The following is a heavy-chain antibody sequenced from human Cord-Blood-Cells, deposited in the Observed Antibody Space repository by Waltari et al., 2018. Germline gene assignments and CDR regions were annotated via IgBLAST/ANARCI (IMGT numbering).Heavy chain of an antibody. J-gene: IGHJ5*02. CDR1: GYTFTGYY. D-gene: IGHD6-6*01. CDR2: INPNSGGT. Sequence: QVQLVQSGAEVKKPGASVKVSCKASGYTFTGYYMHWVRQAPGQGLEWMGWINPNSGGTNYAQKFQGRVTMTRDTSISTAYMELSRLRSDDTAVYYCARRCIKSVVQQLVWFDPWGQGTLVTVSS. V-gene: IGHV1-2*02. CDR3: ARRCIKSVVQQLVWFDP.